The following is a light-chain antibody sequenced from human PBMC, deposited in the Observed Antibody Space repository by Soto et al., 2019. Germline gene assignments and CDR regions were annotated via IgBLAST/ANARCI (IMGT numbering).Light chain of an antibody. J-gene: IGKJ3*01. V-gene: IGKV2-28*01. Sequence: DVVMTQSPLSLPVTPGEPASISCRSSQSLLHSNGYNYLDWYVQKPGQSPHLLIYLGSNRASGVPDRFSGSGSGTDFTLKISRVEAEDVGLYYCMQSLQTRTFGHGTKVDIK. CDR1: QSLLHSNGYNY. CDR3: MQSLQTRT. CDR2: LGS.